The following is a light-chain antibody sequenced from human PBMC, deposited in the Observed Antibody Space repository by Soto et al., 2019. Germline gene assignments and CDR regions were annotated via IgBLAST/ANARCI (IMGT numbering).Light chain of an antibody. CDR3: GTWVSSLVGGG. CDR1: SSNIANNY. V-gene: IGLV1-51*02. Sequence: QSVLTQPPSVSAAPGQKVTISCSGSSSNIANNYVSWYQQLPGTAPKLLIYEDNRRPSGIPDRFSGSKSGTSATLGITGLKPGAEADYSGGTWVSSLVGGGFGGGTKLTVL. CDR2: EDN. J-gene: IGLJ3*02.